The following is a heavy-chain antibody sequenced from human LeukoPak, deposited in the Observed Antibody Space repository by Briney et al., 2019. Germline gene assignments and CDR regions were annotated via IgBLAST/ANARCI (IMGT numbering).Heavy chain of an antibody. Sequence: GGSLRLSCVASGFTFSRNGLHWVRQAPGKGLEWVATISYDGNNKFHADSVKGRFTISRDNSRNTVYLQMDSLRPEDTAVYHCAKGGIPTGPYYYFYYMDVWGNGTTVTVSS. CDR1: GFTFSRNG. CDR3: AKGGIPTGPYYYFYYMDV. CDR2: ISYDGNNK. D-gene: IGHD3/OR15-3a*01. V-gene: IGHV3-30*01. J-gene: IGHJ6*03.